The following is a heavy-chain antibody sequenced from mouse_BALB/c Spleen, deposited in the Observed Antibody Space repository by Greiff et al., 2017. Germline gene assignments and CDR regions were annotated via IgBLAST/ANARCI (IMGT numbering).Heavy chain of an antibody. Sequence: QVHVKQSGPELVKPGASVKISCKASGYAFSSSWMNWVKQRPGQGLEWIGRIYPGDGDTNYNGKFKGKATLTADKSSSTAYMQLSSLTSVDSAVYFCARVRTTVVDAMDYWGQGTSVTVSS. V-gene: IGHV1-82*01. CDR1: GYAFSSSW. J-gene: IGHJ4*01. D-gene: IGHD1-1*01. CDR2: IYPGDGDT. CDR3: ARVRTTVVDAMDY.